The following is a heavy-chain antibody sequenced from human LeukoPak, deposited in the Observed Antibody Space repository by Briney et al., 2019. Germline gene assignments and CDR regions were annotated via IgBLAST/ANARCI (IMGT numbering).Heavy chain of an antibody. V-gene: IGHV3-7*05. J-gene: IGHJ4*02. D-gene: IGHD5-18*01. Sequence: GGSLRLSCAASGFTFSSYWMSWVRQAPGKGLEWVANIKQDGSEKYYVDSVKGRFTIPRDNAKNSLYLQMNSLRAEDTAVYYCARGAGVPPTTQQWPTSVDCWGQETLVTVSS. CDR1: GFTFSSYW. CDR2: IKQDGSEK. CDR3: ARGAGVPPTTQQWPTSVDC.